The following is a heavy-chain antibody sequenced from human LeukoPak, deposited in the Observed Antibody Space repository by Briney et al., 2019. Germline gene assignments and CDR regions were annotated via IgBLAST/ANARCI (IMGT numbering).Heavy chain of an antibody. V-gene: IGHV4-59*08. CDR3: ARLNKPGWFDP. J-gene: IGHJ5*02. CDR1: GGSITNYY. Sequence: SETLSLTCTVSGGSITNYYWSWIRQPPGKGLEWIGYIHYSGSTKYKSSLKSRVTISVDTSKNQFSLRLNSVTATDTAVYYCARLNKPGWFDPWGQGTLVTVSS. D-gene: IGHD1-14*01. CDR2: IHYSGST.